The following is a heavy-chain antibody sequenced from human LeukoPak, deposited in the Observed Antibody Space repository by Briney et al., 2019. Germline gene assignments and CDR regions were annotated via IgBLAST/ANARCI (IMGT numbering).Heavy chain of an antibody. D-gene: IGHD3-9*01. CDR2: ISLDGRIK. V-gene: IGHV3-30*18. CDR1: GFPFSSNG. CDR3: AKQRAGRYDILTGYYRPHYFDY. Sequence: GGSLNLSCAASGFPFSSNGMNWARKPQGKGRGWVPVISLDGRIKYYADSVKGRFTISRDNSKNTLYLQMNSLRAEDTAVYYCAKQRAGRYDILTGYYRPHYFDYWGQGTLVTVSS. J-gene: IGHJ4*02.